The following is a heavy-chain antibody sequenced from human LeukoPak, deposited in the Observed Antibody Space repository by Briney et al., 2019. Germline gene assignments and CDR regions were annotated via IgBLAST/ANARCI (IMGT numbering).Heavy chain of an antibody. D-gene: IGHD3-22*01. V-gene: IGHV4-31*03. CDR3: ARDDDSSCYYSVGAFDI. CDR1: GGSISSGGYY. CDR2: IYYSGST. Sequence: SETLSLTCTVSGGSISSGGYYWSWIRQHPGKGLEWIGYIYYSGSTYYNPSLKSRVTISVDTSKNQFSLKLSSVTAADTAVYYCARDDDSSCYYSVGAFDIWGQGTMVTVSS. J-gene: IGHJ3*02.